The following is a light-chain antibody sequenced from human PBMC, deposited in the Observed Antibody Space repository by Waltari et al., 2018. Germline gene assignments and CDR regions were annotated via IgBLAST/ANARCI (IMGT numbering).Light chain of an antibody. CDR1: QGITTY. CDR2: GAS. J-gene: IGKJ2*01. CDR3: QQLHSYPRT. V-gene: IGKV1-9*01. Sequence: DIQLTQSPSFLSASVGDRVTITCRASQGITTYLAWYQQKPGKAPKILIYGASTLQSGVPSRFSGSGSGTEFTLTISSLQPEDCATYYCQQLHSYPRTFGQGTKLEIK.